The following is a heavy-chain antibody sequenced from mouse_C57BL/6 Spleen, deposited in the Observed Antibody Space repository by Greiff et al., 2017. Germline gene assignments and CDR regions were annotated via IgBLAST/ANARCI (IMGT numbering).Heavy chain of an antibody. J-gene: IGHJ1*03. Sequence: QVQLQQSGPELVKPGASVKLSCKASGYTFTSYDINWVKQRPGQGLEWIGWIYPRDGSTKYNEKFKGEATLTVDTSSSTAYMELHSLTSEDSAVYFCASYSNYVYFDVWGTGTTVTVSS. CDR1: GYTFTSYD. CDR3: ASYSNYVYFDV. V-gene: IGHV1-85*01. CDR2: IYPRDGST. D-gene: IGHD2-5*01.